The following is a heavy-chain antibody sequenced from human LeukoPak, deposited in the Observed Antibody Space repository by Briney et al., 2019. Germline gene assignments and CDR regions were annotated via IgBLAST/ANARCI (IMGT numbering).Heavy chain of an antibody. CDR2: IWYDGSNK. V-gene: IGHV3-33*08. CDR3: ARGLKSYGFDY. J-gene: IGHJ4*02. CDR1: GFTFSSYG. D-gene: IGHD5-18*01. Sequence: PGRSLRLSCAASGFTFSSYGMHWVRQAPGKGLEWVAVIWYDGSNKYYADSVKGRFTISRDNSKNTLYLQMNSLRAEDTAVYYCARGLKSYGFDYWGQGTLVTVSS.